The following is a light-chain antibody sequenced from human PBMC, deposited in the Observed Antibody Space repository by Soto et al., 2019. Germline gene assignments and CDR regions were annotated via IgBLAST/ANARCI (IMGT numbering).Light chain of an antibody. Sequence: QSVLTQPASVSESPGQSITISCTGTISDVGTYNYVSWYQQHPGRAPKLIIYEVNNRPSGVSTRFSGSKSGNTASLSISGLHGEDEADYYCSTYRSTRTLYVLGTGTKVTVL. CDR1: ISDVGTYNY. V-gene: IGLV2-14*01. CDR3: STYRSTRTLYV. CDR2: EVN. J-gene: IGLJ1*01.